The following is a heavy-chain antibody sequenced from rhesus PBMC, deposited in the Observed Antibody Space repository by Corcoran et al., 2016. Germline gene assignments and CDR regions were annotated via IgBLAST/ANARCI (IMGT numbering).Heavy chain of an antibody. CDR3: ARLGGGWSSVDY. CDR1: GGSIRSTY. CDR2: IGGSSGST. V-gene: IGHV4-165*01. Sequence: QVQLQESGPELVKPSETLSLTCAVSGGSIRSTYWSWIRPPPGKGLKWIGYIGGSSGSTNYNPSLKSRVTISRDTSKNQFSLKLSSVTAADTAVYYCARLGGGWSSVDYWGQGVLVTVSS. D-gene: IGHD6-37*01. J-gene: IGHJ4*01.